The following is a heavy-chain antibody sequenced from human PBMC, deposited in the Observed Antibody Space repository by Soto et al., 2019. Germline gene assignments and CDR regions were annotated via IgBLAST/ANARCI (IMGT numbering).Heavy chain of an antibody. CDR2: IYYSGST. Sequence: QLQLQESGPGLVKPSETLSLTCTVSGGSISSSSYYWGWIRQPPGKGLEWIGSIYYSGSTYYNPSFKSRVTISVDTSKNQFSLKLSSVTAADTAVYYCARHPKISIVVVTNQDYYYGMDVWGQGTTVTVSS. D-gene: IGHD2-21*02. V-gene: IGHV4-39*01. CDR3: ARHPKISIVVVTNQDYYYGMDV. CDR1: GGSISSSSYY. J-gene: IGHJ6*02.